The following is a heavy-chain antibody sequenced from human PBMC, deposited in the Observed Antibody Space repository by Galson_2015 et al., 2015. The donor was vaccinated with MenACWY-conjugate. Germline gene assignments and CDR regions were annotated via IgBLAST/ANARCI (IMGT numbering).Heavy chain of an antibody. Sequence: ATLSLPCVVSGGSISRHYWSWLRPPPGKGLEWIGFFFNSGSDDYSPTNYHASLKRRVTISADTSKNQYSLELRSVTAADTAVYSCARGVAMVHGVITPPFFDSCGQGTLVTVSS. CDR1: GGSISRHY. D-gene: IGHD3-10*01. CDR2: FFNSGSDDYSPT. J-gene: IGHJ4*02. CDR3: ARGVAMVHGVITPPFFDS. V-gene: IGHV4-59*11.